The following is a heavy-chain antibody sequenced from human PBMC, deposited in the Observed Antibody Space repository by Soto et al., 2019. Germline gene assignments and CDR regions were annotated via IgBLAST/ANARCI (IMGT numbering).Heavy chain of an antibody. Sequence: QVQLVQSGAEVKKPGSSVKVSCKASGGTFSSYAISWVRQAPGQGLDWMGGIIPIFGTANYAQQFQGRVTITAYDPTGTAYRVLRRLTSEDTAAYYCARGQAVGTAIRYDYYGMDVWGQGTTVTVSS. J-gene: IGHJ6*02. D-gene: IGHD2-21*02. CDR1: GGTFSSYA. CDR2: IIPIFGTA. V-gene: IGHV1-69*12. CDR3: ARGQAVGTAIRYDYYGMDV.